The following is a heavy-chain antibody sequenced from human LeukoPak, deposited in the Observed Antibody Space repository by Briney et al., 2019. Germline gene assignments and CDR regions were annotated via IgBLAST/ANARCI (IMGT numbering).Heavy chain of an antibody. Sequence: PGGSLRLSCAASGFTFSSYAMSWVRQAPGKGLEWVSAISGSGGSTYYADSVKGRFTISRDNSKNTLYLQMNSLRAEDTAVYYCAKAWDGSGSYPPLFDYWGQGTLVTASS. V-gene: IGHV3-23*01. D-gene: IGHD3-10*01. J-gene: IGHJ4*02. CDR1: GFTFSSYA. CDR2: ISGSGGST. CDR3: AKAWDGSGSYPPLFDY.